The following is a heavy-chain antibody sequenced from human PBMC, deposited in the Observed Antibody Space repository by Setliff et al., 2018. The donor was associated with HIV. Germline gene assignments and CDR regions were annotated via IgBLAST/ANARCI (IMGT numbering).Heavy chain of an antibody. CDR3: ARHIAGYSAYDLGWFDP. D-gene: IGHD5-12*01. J-gene: IGHJ5*02. Sequence: ETLSLTCSVSGCSISSYYWSWIRQPPGKGLEWIGCVYYSGGTNYNPSLRSRVTISVDTSKNHFSLKLSSVTAADTAVYYCARHIAGYSAYDLGWFDPWGQGTLVTVSS. CDR2: VYYSGGT. CDR1: GCSISSYY. V-gene: IGHV4-59*08.